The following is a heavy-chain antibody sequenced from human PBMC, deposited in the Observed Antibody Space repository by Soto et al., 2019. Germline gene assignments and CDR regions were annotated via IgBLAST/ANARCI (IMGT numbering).Heavy chain of an antibody. D-gene: IGHD5-18*01. V-gene: IGHV4-31*03. CDR3: ARSGYSYGPNPLLY. CDR1: GGSSSIGGYY. J-gene: IGHJ4*02. CDR2: IYYSGST. Sequence: TLSLTCTVSGGSSSIGGYYWSWIRQHPGKGLEWIGYIYYSGSTYYNPSLKSRVTISVDTSKNQFSLKLSSVTAADTAVYYCARSGYSYGPNPLLYWGQGTLVTVSS.